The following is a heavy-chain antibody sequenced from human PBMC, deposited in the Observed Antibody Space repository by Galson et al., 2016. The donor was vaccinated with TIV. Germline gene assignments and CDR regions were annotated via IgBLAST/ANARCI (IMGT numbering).Heavy chain of an antibody. CDR3: ARTSYTPMGY. J-gene: IGHJ4*01. Sequence: SVKVSCKASGGTFSSFALNWVRQAPGQGLEWIGEIIPGFGTVRYAQTFQARVTITADESATTSVMELSSLTSDDTAVYYCARTSYTPMGYWGQGTRVTVYS. D-gene: IGHD5-18*01. CDR1: GGTFSSFA. CDR2: IIPGFGTV. V-gene: IGHV1-69*13.